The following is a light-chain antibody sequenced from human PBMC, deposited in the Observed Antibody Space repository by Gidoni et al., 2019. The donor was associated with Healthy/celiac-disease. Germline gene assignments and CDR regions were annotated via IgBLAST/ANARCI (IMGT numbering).Light chain of an antibody. CDR1: QSVSSY. CDR3: QQRSNWTGCI. V-gene: IGKV3-11*01. CDR2: DAS. Sequence: IVSTQSPATLSLSPGERATLSCRASQSVSSYLAWYQQKPGQAPSLLIYDASNRATGIPARFSGSGSGTDFTLTISGLGPEDFAVYYCQQRSNWTGCIFGQGTKLEIK. J-gene: IGKJ2*02.